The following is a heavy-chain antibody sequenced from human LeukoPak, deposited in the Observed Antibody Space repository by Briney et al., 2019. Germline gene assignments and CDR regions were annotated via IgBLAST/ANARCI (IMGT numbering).Heavy chain of an antibody. CDR2: ISYDGSNK. J-gene: IGHJ4*02. Sequence: GGFLRFSCAAPGFTSTSYAMNWVRQAPPKGLEWVAVISYDGSNKYYADSVTGRFTISRDNSKNTLYLQMNSLRAEDTAVYYCARDIYYDILTGSYHDYWGQGTLVTVSS. V-gene: IGHV3-30*04. CDR3: ARDIYYDILTGSYHDY. D-gene: IGHD3-9*01. CDR1: GFTSTSYA.